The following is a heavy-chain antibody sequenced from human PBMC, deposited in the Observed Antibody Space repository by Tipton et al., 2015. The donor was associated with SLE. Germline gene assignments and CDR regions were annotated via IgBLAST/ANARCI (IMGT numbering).Heavy chain of an antibody. V-gene: IGHV4-59*01. J-gene: IGHJ3*02. CDR3: ARGGSYYYDSSGYPDAFDI. Sequence: TLSLTCAVYGGSFSGYYWSWIRQPPGKGLEWIGYIYYSGSTNYNPSLKSRVTISVDTSKNQFSLKLSSVTAADTAVYYCARGGSYYYDSSGYPDAFDIWGQGTMVTVSS. CDR1: GGSFSGYY. CDR2: IYYSGST. D-gene: IGHD3-22*01.